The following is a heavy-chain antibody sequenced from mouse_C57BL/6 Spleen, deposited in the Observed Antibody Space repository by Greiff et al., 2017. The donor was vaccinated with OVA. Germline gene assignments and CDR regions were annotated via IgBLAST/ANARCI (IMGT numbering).Heavy chain of an antibody. D-gene: IGHD2-4*01. Sequence: VQRVESGAELVRPGASVTLSCKASGYTFTDYEMHWVKQTPVHGLEWIGAIDPETGGTAYNQKFKGKAILTADKSSSTAYMELRSLTSEDSAVYYCTRDYDYDDWFAYWGQGTLVTVSA. CDR2: IDPETGGT. CDR3: TRDYDYDDWFAY. J-gene: IGHJ3*01. V-gene: IGHV1-15*01. CDR1: GYTFTDYE.